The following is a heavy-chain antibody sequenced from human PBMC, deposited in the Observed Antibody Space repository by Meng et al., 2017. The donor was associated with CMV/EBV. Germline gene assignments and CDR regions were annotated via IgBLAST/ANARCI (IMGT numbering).Heavy chain of an antibody. CDR3: ASSVKHITIFGVAKTNLNFDY. J-gene: IGHJ4*02. CDR2: IYYSGST. CDR1: GGSISSSSYY. V-gene: IGHV4-39*07. D-gene: IGHD3-3*01. Sequence: SETLSLTCTVSGGSISSSSYYWGWIRKPPGKGLEWIGSIYYSGSTYYNPSLKSRVTISVDTSKNQFSLKLSSVTAADTAVYYCASSVKHITIFGVAKTNLNFDYWGQGTLVTVSS.